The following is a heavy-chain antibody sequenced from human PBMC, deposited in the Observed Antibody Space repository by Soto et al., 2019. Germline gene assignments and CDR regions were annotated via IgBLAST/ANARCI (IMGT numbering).Heavy chain of an antibody. Sequence: QLQLQESGPGLVKPSETLSLTCTVSGGSISSSSYYWGWIRQPPGKGLEWIGSIYYSGSTYYNPSLKSRVTISVDTSKNQFSLKLSSVTAADTAVYYCASGSYDILTGYYYYGMDVWGQGTRSP. CDR1: GGSISSSSYY. CDR3: ASGSYDILTGYYYYGMDV. D-gene: IGHD3-9*01. V-gene: IGHV4-39*01. J-gene: IGHJ6*02. CDR2: IYYSGST.